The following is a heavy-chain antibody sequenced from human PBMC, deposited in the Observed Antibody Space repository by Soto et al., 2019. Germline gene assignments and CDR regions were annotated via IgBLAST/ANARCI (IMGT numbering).Heavy chain of an antibody. J-gene: IGHJ5*02. CDR3: AHKSMHWFDP. Sequence: ITLKESGPTLVKPTQTLTLTCTFSGFSLISSGVGVGWIRQPPGKALEWLGLIYWDEDARYSPSLKGRLTLTKHISKNQVGLTMNNMDHVDTAPYYCAHKSMHWFDPWGQGTLVAVSS. CDR1: GFSLISSGVG. V-gene: IGHV2-5*02. CDR2: IYWDEDA.